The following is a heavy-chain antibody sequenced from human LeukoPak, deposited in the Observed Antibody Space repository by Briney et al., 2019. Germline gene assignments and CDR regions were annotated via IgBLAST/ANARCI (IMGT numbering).Heavy chain of an antibody. CDR2: ISGSGTNT. J-gene: IGHJ3*02. CDR3: AKDRRTLSGFDT. Sequence: GGSLRLSCVVSGFTFSSYGMSWVRQAPGKGLEWVSGISGSGTNTYYADSVKGRFTVSRDNSRNTLYLQMNSLRAEDTAVYSCAKDRRTLSGFDTWGQGTMVTVSS. CDR1: GFTFSSYG. D-gene: IGHD2-2*01. V-gene: IGHV3-23*01.